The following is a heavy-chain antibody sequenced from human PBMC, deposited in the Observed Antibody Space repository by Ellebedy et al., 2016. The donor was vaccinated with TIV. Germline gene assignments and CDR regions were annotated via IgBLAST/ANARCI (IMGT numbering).Heavy chain of an antibody. Sequence: SQTLSLTCAISGDSVSSANAAWSWVRQSPSRGLEWLGRTYYRSKWGYDYAESVKSRITINPDTSKNQFSLHLNSMTPEDTAVYFCAREGSIAVAGFGTFYFGYWGQGTLVTVSS. CDR3: AREGSIAVAGFGTFYFGY. D-gene: IGHD6-19*01. J-gene: IGHJ4*02. CDR1: GDSVSSANAA. V-gene: IGHV6-1*01. CDR2: TYYRSKWGY.